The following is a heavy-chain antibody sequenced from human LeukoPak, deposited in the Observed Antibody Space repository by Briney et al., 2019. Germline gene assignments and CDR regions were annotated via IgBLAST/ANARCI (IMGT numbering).Heavy chain of an antibody. CDR2: ISAYNGNT. D-gene: IGHD3-16*01. CDR3: ARDRYDGSIDGRGLDY. V-gene: IGHV1-18*01. CDR1: GGTFSSYA. J-gene: IGHJ4*02. Sequence: GASVKVSCKASGGTFSSYAISWVRQAPGQGLEWMGWISAYNGNTNYAQKLQGRVTMTTDTSTSTAYMELRSLRSDDTAVYYCARDRYDGSIDGRGLDYWGQGTLVTVSS.